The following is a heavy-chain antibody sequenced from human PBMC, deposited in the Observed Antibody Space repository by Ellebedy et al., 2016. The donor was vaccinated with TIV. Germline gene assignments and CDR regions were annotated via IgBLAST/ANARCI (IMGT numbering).Heavy chain of an antibody. Sequence: ASVKVSCKASGYTFTSYAMHWVRQAPGQRLEWMGGIIPIFGTANYAQKFQGRVTMTRNTSISTAYMELSSLRSEDTAVYYCARRENKRRPGLVIQYYFDYWGQGTLVTVSS. D-gene: IGHD3-9*01. V-gene: IGHV1-8*02. CDR1: GYTFTSYA. CDR3: ARRENKRRPGLVIQYYFDY. CDR2: IIPIFGTA. J-gene: IGHJ4*02.